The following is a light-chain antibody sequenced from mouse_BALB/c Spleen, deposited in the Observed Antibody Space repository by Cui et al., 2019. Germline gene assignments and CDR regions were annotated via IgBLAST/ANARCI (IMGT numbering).Light chain of an antibody. Sequence: DIVMTQSQKFMSTSVGDRVSITCKASQNVGTAVAWYQQKPGQSPKLLIYLASNRYTGVPDRFTGSGSGTDFTLTISNMQSEDLADYFCQQYSSYPTFGAGTKLELK. V-gene: IGKV6-13*01. CDR3: QQYSSYPT. CDR2: LAS. J-gene: IGKJ5*01. CDR1: QNVGTA.